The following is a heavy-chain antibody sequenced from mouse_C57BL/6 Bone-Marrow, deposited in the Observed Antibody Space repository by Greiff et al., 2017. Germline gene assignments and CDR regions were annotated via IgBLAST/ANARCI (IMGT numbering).Heavy chain of an antibody. CDR2: ISSGSSTI. V-gene: IGHV5-17*01. J-gene: IGHJ3*01. CDR1: GFTFSDYG. Sequence: EVQLVESGGGLVKPGGSLKLSCAASGFTFSDYGMHWVRQAPEKGLEWVAYISSGSSTIYYADTVKGRFTISRDNAENTLFLQMTSLRSEDTAVYYCAKSDGYPLAYWGQGTLVTVSA. CDR3: AKSDGYPLAY. D-gene: IGHD2-3*01.